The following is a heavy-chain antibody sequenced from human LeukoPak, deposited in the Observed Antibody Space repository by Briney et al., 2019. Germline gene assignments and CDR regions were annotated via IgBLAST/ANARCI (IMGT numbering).Heavy chain of an antibody. J-gene: IGHJ4*02. CDR3: AHRPYSSPLFDY. CDR1: GFSLSTSGVG. Sequence: SGPTLVKPTQTLTLTCTFSGFSLSTSGVGVGWIRQPPGKALEWPALIYWDDDNRYSPSLKSRLTITKDTSKNQVVLTMTDMDPVDTATYYCAHRPYSSPLFDYWGQGTLVTVSS. V-gene: IGHV2-5*02. CDR2: IYWDDDN. D-gene: IGHD6-13*01.